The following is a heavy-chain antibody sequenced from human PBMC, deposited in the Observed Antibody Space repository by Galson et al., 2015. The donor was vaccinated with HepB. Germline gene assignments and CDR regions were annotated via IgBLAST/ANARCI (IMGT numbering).Heavy chain of an antibody. D-gene: IGHD3-22*01. CDR2: ISWNSGSI. J-gene: IGHJ4*02. CDR1: GFTFDDYA. V-gene: IGHV3-9*01. Sequence: SLRLSCAASGFTFDDYAMHWVRQAPGKGLEWVSGISWNSGSIGYADSVKGRFTISRDNAKNSLYLQMNSLRAEDTALYYCATIDDDYWGQGTLVTVSS. CDR3: ATIDDDY.